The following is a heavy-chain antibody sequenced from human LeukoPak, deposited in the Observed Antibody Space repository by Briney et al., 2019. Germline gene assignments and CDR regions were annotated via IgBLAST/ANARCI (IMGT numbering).Heavy chain of an antibody. J-gene: IGHJ3*02. Sequence: PSETLSLTCAVYGGSFSGYYWSWIRQPPGKGLEWIGEINHSGSTNYNPSLKSRVTISVDTSKNQFSLKLSSLTAADTAVYYCAGAKGFVWGSYRPLGAFDTWGQGTMVTVSS. V-gene: IGHV4-34*01. CDR3: AGAKGFVWGSYRPLGAFDT. CDR1: GGSFSGYY. CDR2: INHSGST. D-gene: IGHD3-16*02.